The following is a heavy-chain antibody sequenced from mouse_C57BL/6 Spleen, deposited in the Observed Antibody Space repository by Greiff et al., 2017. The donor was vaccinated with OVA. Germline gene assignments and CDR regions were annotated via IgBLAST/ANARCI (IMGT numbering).Heavy chain of an antibody. Sequence: QVQLQQPGAELVKPGASVKMSCKASGYTFTSYWITWVKQRPGQGLEWIGDIYPGSGSTNYNQKFKGKATLTVDKSSSTAYMQLSSLTSEDSAVYYCAISYDYDEYYFDYWGQGTTLTVSS. CDR1: GYTFTSYW. D-gene: IGHD2-4*01. J-gene: IGHJ2*01. CDR2: IYPGSGST. CDR3: AISYDYDEYYFDY. V-gene: IGHV1-55*01.